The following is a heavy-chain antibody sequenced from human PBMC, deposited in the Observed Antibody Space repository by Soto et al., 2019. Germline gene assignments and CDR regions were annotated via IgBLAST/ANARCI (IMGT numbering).Heavy chain of an antibody. D-gene: IGHD3-22*01. Sequence: SETLSLTCTVSGGSVRSGSYQWSWIRQPPGKALEWIGYIHYTGSTNYNPSLKSRVTISVDTSKNQFSLKLNSVTAADTAMYYCAIMIGYFDFWGQGTLVTISS. CDR2: IHYTGST. V-gene: IGHV4-61*01. J-gene: IGHJ4*02. CDR3: AIMIGYFDF. CDR1: GGSVRSGSYQ.